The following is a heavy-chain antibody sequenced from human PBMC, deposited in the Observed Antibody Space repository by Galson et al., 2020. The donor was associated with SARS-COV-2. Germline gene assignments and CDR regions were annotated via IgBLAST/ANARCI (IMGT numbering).Heavy chain of an antibody. D-gene: IGHD2-2*02. CDR1: GGAINSYY. V-gene: IGHV4-59*08. J-gene: IGHJ6*02. CDR3: ARHKVPRECTADKCYRWYYGLDV. Sequence: SQTLSLTCTVSGGAINSYYWSWIRQPPGKGLEWIGYVYYSGSTNYNPSLESRVTISVDTSRDQFFLKLKSVTAADTAVYYCARHKVPRECTADKCYRWYYGLDVWGQGTTVTVSS. CDR2: VYYSGST.